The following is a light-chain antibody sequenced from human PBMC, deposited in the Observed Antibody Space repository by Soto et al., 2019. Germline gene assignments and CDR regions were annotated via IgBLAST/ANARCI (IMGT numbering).Light chain of an antibody. V-gene: IGLV1-44*01. CDR1: SSNFGGNT. CDR2: SND. J-gene: IGLJ3*02. CDR3: ASWDDSLNGWV. Sequence: QSAVTQSTSASGTPGQRVTISCSGSSSNFGGNTISWYQQLPGAAPKLLIYSNDQRPSGVTDRFSGSKSGTSASLAISGLQSEDEAVYYCASWDDSLNGWVFGGGTKLTVL.